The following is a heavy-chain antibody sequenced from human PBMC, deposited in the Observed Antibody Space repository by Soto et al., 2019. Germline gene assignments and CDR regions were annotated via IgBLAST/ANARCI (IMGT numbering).Heavy chain of an antibody. CDR1: GFTFSSCA. J-gene: IGHJ4*02. V-gene: IGHV3-30-3*01. Sequence: GGSLRLSCAASGFTFSSCAMHWVRQAPGKGLEWVALISYDGSNKYYADSVKGRFTISRDNSKNTLYLQMNSLRAEDTAVYFWAKCGYTFALEWGQGARVTVPS. D-gene: IGHD5-18*01. CDR3: AKCGYTFALE. CDR2: ISYDGSNK.